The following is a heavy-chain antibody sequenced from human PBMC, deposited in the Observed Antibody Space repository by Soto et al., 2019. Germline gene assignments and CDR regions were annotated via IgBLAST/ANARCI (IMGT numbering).Heavy chain of an antibody. CDR2: ISVSGNII. CDR1: GFTFSTYE. D-gene: IGHD2-2*01. J-gene: IGHJ4*02. CDR3: VRDTMRASEAANLDY. V-gene: IGHV3-48*03. Sequence: PGGSLRLSCAASGFTFSTYEFNWVRQAPGRGLEWISYISVSGNIIRYADSVKGRFTISRDNAENSLHLHMSSLRVDDTAVYFCVRDTMRASEAANLDYWGQGTQVIVSS.